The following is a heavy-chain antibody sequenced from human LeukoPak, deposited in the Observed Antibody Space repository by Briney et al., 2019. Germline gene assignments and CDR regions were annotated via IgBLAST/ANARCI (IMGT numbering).Heavy chain of an antibody. CDR1: GYTFTGYY. V-gene: IGHV1-2*02. J-gene: IGHJ4*02. Sequence: GASVNVSCKASGYTFTGYYLHWVRQAPGQGIEWMGWINPSSGGANYAQRFQGRVTMTRDTAISTAYMELSRLRSDDTAVYYCARKAGDYWGQGTLVTVSS. D-gene: IGHD6-19*01. CDR2: INPSSGGA. CDR3: ARKAGDY.